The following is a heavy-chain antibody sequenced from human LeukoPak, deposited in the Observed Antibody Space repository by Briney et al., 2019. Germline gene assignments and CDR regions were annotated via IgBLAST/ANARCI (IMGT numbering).Heavy chain of an antibody. D-gene: IGHD3-3*02. CDR1: GFTFDDYA. CDR2: ISWNSGSI. CDR3: AKDKGPFDETFDM. J-gene: IGHJ3*02. Sequence: GRSLRLSCAASGFTFDDYAMHWVPPAPGEGLEWVSGISWNSGSIGYAHSVKGRFTISRDNAKNSLYLQMNSRRAEDSGVYYCAKDKGPFDETFDMWGQGTTVTVSS. V-gene: IGHV3-9*01.